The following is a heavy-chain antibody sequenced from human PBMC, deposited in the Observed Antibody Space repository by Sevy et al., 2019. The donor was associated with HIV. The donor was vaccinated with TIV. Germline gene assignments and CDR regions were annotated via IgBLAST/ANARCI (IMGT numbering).Heavy chain of an antibody. D-gene: IGHD2-2*01. V-gene: IGHV3-21*01. CDR3: ASARDIVVVPAAMDYYYGMDV. CDR1: GFTFSSYS. CDR2: ISSSSSYI. Sequence: GGSLRLSCAASGFTFSSYSMNWVRQAPGKGLEWVSSISSSSSYIYYADSVKGRFTISRDNAKNSLYLQMNGLRAEDTAVYYCASARDIVVVPAAMDYYYGMDVWGQGTTVTVSS. J-gene: IGHJ6*02.